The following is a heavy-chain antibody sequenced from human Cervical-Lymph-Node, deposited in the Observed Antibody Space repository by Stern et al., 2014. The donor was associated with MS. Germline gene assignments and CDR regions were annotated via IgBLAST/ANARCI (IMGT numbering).Heavy chain of an antibody. CDR2: INPSGGST. CDR3: AREGGYCSGGSCPRFDY. D-gene: IGHD2-15*01. Sequence: QVQLVQSGAEVKKPGASVKVSCKASGYTFTSYYMHWVRQAPGQGLEWMGIINPSGGSTSYAQKFQGRVTMTRDTSTGTVYMELSSLRSEDTAVYYCAREGGYCSGGSCPRFDYWGQGTLVTVSS. CDR1: GYTFTSYY. J-gene: IGHJ4*02. V-gene: IGHV1-46*03.